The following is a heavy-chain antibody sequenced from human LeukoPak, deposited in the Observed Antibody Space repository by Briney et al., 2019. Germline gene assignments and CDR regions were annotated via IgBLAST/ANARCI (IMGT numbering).Heavy chain of an antibody. CDR2: ISAGGDII. Sequence: GGSLRLACAASGFTFSNAWMSWVRQAPGKGLEWVSDISAGGDIINYAVSVMGRVTISRENSENTVYLQMNSLRAEDTAIYYCAKDVRGGCSGANCHYWGQGTLVTVSS. CDR3: AKDVRGGCSGANCHY. D-gene: IGHD4/OR15-4a*01. CDR1: GFTFSNAW. J-gene: IGHJ4*02. V-gene: IGHV3-23*01.